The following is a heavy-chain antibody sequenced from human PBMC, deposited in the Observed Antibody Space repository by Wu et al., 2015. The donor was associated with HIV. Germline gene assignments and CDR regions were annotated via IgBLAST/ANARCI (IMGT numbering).Heavy chain of an antibody. Sequence: QVQLVQSGPEVKKPGASVKASCKGSGYTFTGYYLHWVRQAPGQGLEWMGWINPNNDGTNSAQKFLGRVTMTRDTSLSTAYMELSGLKSDDTAVYYCARAPYSLLYFYMDIWGKGTTVTVS. D-gene: IGHD3-9*01. CDR1: GYTFTGYY. V-gene: IGHV1-2*02. J-gene: IGHJ6*03. CDR2: INPNNDGT. CDR3: ARAPYSLLYFYMDI.